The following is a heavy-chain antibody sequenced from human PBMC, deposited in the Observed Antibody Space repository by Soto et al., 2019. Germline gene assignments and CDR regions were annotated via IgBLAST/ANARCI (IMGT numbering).Heavy chain of an antibody. V-gene: IGHV4-4*02. D-gene: IGHD1-1*01. J-gene: IGHJ4*02. CDR2: IYHSGST. CDR3: ARVGRYNYGSTYYFDY. Sequence: SETLSLTCAVSGGSISSGDWWGWVRQPPGKGLEWIAEIYHSGSTNYNPSLKSRVTMSVDKSKSQFSLSLSPVTAADTAVYYCARVGRYNYGSTYYFDYWGQGTLVTVSS. CDR1: GGSISSGDW.